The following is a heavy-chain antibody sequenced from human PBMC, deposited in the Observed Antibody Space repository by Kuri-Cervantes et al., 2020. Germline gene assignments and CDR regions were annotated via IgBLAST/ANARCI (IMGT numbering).Heavy chain of an antibody. Sequence: GESLKISCAASGFTFSSYSMNWVRQAPGKGLEWGSSIGSSSSYIYYADSVKGRFTISRDNARTSLSLQMNSLRAEDTAVYYCARGGRGEDYFDYWGQGTLVTVSS. CDR2: IGSSSSYI. J-gene: IGHJ4*02. CDR3: ARGGRGEDYFDY. CDR1: GFTFSSYS. D-gene: IGHD3-10*01. V-gene: IGHV3-21*04.